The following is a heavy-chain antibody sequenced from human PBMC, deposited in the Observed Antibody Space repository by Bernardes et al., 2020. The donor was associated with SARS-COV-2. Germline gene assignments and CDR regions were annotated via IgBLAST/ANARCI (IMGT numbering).Heavy chain of an antibody. V-gene: IGHV3-23*01. D-gene: IGHD4-17*01. J-gene: IGHJ4*02. CDR1: GFTFSHYG. Sequence: GGPLRLSCVASGFTFSHYGTTWVRQAPGKGLEWVSSISGSGDSTEYADSAKGRFTISRDNSGNTLYLQMNSLRAEDTAVYYCARGLRWAFDYWGQGTLVSVSS. CDR3: ARGLRWAFDY. CDR2: ISGSGDST.